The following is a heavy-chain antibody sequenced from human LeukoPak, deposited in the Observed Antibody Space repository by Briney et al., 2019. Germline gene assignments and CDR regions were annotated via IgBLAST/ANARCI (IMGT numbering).Heavy chain of an antibody. CDR2: IYHDGSDT. CDR1: GDTFTDTY. D-gene: IGHD1-7*01. Sequence: GESLKISCKGSGDTFTDTYIARVRQVAGKGLEWMGIIYHDGSDTRYSPSFEGQVTISVDHSIRTAYLQWTSLKTSDTAMYYCARFLHGNSLDYWGQGALVTVSS. CDR3: ARFLHGNSLDY. J-gene: IGHJ4*02. V-gene: IGHV5-51*01.